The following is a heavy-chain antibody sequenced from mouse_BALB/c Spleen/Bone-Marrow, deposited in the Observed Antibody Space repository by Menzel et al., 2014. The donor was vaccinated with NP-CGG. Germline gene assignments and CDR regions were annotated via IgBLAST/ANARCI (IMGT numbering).Heavy chain of an antibody. J-gene: IGHJ2*01. Sequence: VQLQQSGPELVKPGASVKMSCKASGYTFTSYVMHWVKQKPGQGLEWIGYINPYNDGTKYNEKFKGKATLTSDKSSSTAYMELSSLTSEDSAVYYCARPRQLWLPYYFDYWGQGTTLTVSS. D-gene: IGHD3-2*01. CDR3: ARPRQLWLPYYFDY. CDR1: GYTFTSYV. V-gene: IGHV1-14*01. CDR2: INPYNDGT.